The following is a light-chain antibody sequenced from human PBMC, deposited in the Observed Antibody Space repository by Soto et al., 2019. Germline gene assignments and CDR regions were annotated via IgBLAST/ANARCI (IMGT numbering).Light chain of an antibody. CDR1: QSVSSTY. CDR3: QQYGSPT. V-gene: IGKV3-20*01. Sequence: EIVLTQSPGTLSLSPGERVTLSCRASQSVSSTYLAWYQQKPGQAPRLLIYSTSTRATGIPDMFSGSESGTDFTLTNSRLEPEDFAVYYCQQYGSPTFGGGNKVEIK. J-gene: IGKJ4*01. CDR2: STS.